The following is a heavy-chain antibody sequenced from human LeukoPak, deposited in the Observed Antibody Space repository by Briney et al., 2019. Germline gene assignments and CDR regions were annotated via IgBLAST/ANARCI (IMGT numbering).Heavy chain of an antibody. CDR1: GFTFSSYA. V-gene: IGHV3-30*02. Sequence: PGGSLRLSCAASGFTFSSYAMHWVRQAPGQGLDWVAFIRHDGSIKYYADSVKGRFTISRDNSKNTLYLQMNSLRTEGTAVYYCARGDCSGDCYHPLYYWGQGSLVTVSS. D-gene: IGHD2-21*02. CDR3: ARGDCSGDCYHPLYY. CDR2: IRHDGSIK. J-gene: IGHJ4*02.